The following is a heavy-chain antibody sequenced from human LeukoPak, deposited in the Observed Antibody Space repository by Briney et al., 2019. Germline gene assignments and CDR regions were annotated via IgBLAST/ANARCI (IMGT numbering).Heavy chain of an antibody. V-gene: IGHV1-24*01. J-gene: IGHJ3*02. CDR3: ATYRRWEDGAFDI. CDR1: GYTLTELP. Sequence: ASVKVSCKVSGYTLTELPMHSVRQAPGKGLEWMGGFDPEDGETIYAQKFQGRVTMTVDTSTDTPYMELSSLRSEDTAVYYCATYRRWEDGAFDIWGQGTMVTVSS. CDR2: FDPEDGET. D-gene: IGHD1-26*01.